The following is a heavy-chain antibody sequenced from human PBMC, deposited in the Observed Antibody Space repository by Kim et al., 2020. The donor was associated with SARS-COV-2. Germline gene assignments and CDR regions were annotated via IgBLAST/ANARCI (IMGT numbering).Heavy chain of an antibody. J-gene: IGHJ5*02. CDR2: IYYSGST. CDR1: GGSISSYY. D-gene: IGHD2-15*01. CDR3: ARRALGYCSGGSCYSGFDP. Sequence: SETLSLTCTVSGGSISSYYWSWIRQPPGKGLEWIGYIYYSGSTNYNPSLKSRVTISVDTSKNQFSLKLSSVTAADTAVYYCARRALGYCSGGSCYSGFDPWGQGTLVTVS. V-gene: IGHV4-59*13.